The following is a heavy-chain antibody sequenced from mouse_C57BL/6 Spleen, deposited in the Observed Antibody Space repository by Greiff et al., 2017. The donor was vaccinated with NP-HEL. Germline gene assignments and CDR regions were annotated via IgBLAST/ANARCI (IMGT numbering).Heavy chain of an antibody. V-gene: IGHV1-9*01. Sequence: VQLQQSGAELMKPGASVKLSCKATGYTFTGYWIEWVKQRPGHGLEWIGEILPGSGSTNYNEKFKGKATFTAYTSSNTAYMQLSSLTTEDSAIYYCARAYYYYGYDGWFAYWGQGTLVTVSA. D-gene: IGHD2-2*01. CDR3: ARAYYYYGYDGWFAY. J-gene: IGHJ3*01. CDR2: ILPGSGST. CDR1: GYTFTGYW.